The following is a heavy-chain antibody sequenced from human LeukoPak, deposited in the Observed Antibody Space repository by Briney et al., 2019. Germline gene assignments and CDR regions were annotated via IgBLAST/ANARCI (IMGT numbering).Heavy chain of an antibody. CDR3: ARVYCSSTSCYTPLFDY. Sequence: PSETLSLTCTVSGGSISSGDYYWSWIRQPPGKGLEWIGYIYYSGSTYYNPSLKSRVTISVDTSKNQFSLKLSSVTAADTAVYYCARVYCSSTSCYTPLFDYWGQGTLVTVSS. D-gene: IGHD2-2*02. J-gene: IGHJ4*02. CDR1: GGSISSGDYY. V-gene: IGHV4-30-4*01. CDR2: IYYSGST.